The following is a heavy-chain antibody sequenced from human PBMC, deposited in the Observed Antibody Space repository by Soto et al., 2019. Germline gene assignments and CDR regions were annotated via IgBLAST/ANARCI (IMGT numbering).Heavy chain of an antibody. D-gene: IGHD3-22*01. Sequence: QVQLQESGPGLVKPSATLSLTCAVSGDSISSYYCMWIRQPPGKGLESIGYLYYGRSANYNPSLKSRVTLSVDTSTNQCSLTMSSMTAADTAVYYCALRSMAVVPEYWGQGTLVTVSS. J-gene: IGHJ4*02. CDR1: GDSISSYY. V-gene: IGHV4-59*01. CDR3: ALRSMAVVPEY. CDR2: LYYGRSA.